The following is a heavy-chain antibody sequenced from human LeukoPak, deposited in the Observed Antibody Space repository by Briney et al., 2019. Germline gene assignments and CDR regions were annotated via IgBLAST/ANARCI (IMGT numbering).Heavy chain of an antibody. Sequence: SETLSLTCTVSGGSISSSGNYWGWIRQPPGKGLEWIGIISYSGSTYYNPSLKSRVTISVDRSKNQFSLKLSSVTAADTAVYYCARGPDIVVVPADSWWYFDLWGRGTLVTVSS. CDR1: GGSISSSGNY. J-gene: IGHJ2*01. CDR3: ARGPDIVVVPADSWWYFDL. D-gene: IGHD2-2*01. CDR2: ISYSGST. V-gene: IGHV4-39*07.